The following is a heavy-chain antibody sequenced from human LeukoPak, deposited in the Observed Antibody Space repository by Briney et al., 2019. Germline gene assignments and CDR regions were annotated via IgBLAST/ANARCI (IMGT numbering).Heavy chain of an antibody. CDR2: ISHSGTT. CDR3: ARGCPGY. J-gene: IGHJ4*02. CDR1: GGSFSDYY. Sequence: PSETQSLTCAVYGGSFSDYYWTWIRQTPGKGLEWIGQISHSGTTSYNPSLKSRVTMSVDTSKNQFSLKLTSVTAADTAVYYCARGCPGYWGQGTLVTVSS. V-gene: IGHV4-34*01.